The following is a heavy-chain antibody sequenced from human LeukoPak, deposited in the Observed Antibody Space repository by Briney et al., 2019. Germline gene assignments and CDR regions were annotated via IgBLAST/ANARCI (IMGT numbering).Heavy chain of an antibody. V-gene: IGHV4-34*01. CDR1: GGSFSGYY. Sequence: SGTLSLTCVVYGGSFSGYYWSWIRQPPGKGLEWIGEINYSGSTNYNPSLKSRVTISLDTSKNQFSLKLSSVTAADTAVYYCARGLGGYWGQGTLVTVSS. CDR2: INYSGST. CDR3: ARGLGGY. J-gene: IGHJ4*02.